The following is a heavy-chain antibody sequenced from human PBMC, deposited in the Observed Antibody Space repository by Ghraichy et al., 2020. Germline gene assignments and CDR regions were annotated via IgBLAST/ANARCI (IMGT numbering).Heavy chain of an antibody. CDR1: RFTFGTYA. CDR2: ISGSGAGT. D-gene: IGHD3-16*02. CDR3: VKYRGSYLQKWSFDV. Sequence: GSLRLSCAASRFTFGTYAMSWVRQAPGKGLEWVSGISGSGAGTYFADSVKGRFTISRDNSKNTLYLHMNSLRAEDTAVYYCVKYRGSYLQKWSFDVWGRGTLVTVSS. J-gene: IGHJ2*01. V-gene: IGHV3-23*01.